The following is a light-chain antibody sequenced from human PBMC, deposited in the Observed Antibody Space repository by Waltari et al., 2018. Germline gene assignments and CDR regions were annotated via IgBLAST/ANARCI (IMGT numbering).Light chain of an antibody. CDR2: AVS. CDR1: SSDIGSYKY. J-gene: IGLJ1*01. V-gene: IGLV2-14*03. CDR3: TSWTGSNAYA. Sequence: QSALTQPASVSGSPGQSITISCTGTSSDIGSYKYVSWYQQHPGKAPNGLFFAVSNRPSEVSDRFSGSKAGNTASLTISGLQAEDEADYYCTSWTGSNAYAFGTGTKVTVL.